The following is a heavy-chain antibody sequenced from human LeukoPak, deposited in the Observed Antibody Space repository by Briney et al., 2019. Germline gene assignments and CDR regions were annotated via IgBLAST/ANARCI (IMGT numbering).Heavy chain of an antibody. D-gene: IGHD3-22*01. J-gene: IGHJ4*02. CDR2: ISDNGGRT. CDR1: GFTFSGYA. CDR3: ARDYYDSSGYSAIDY. V-gene: IGHV3-23*01. Sequence: GGSLRLSCTASGFTFSGYAMSWVRQAPGKGLEWVSTISDNGGRTYYADSVKGRFTISRDNSKNTLFLQMNSLRAEDTAVYYCARDYYDSSGYSAIDYWGQGTLVTVSS.